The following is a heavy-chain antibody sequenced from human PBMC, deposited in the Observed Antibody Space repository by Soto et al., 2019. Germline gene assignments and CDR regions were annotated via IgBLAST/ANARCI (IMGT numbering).Heavy chain of an antibody. V-gene: IGHV4-39*01. CDR1: GGSISSSSYY. Sequence: SETLSLTCTVSGGSISSSSYYWGWIRQPPGKGLEWIGSIYYSGSTYYNPSLKSRVTISVDTSKNQFSLKLSSVTAADTTVYYCARHTDYDYIWGSNWQENNFDYWGQGTLVTVSS. CDR3: ARHTDYDYIWGSNWQENNFDY. J-gene: IGHJ4*02. D-gene: IGHD3-16*01. CDR2: IYYSGST.